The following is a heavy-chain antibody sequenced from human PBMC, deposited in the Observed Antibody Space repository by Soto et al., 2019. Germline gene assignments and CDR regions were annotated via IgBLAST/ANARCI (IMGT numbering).Heavy chain of an antibody. CDR3: ALGGYYDSSGYLDY. Sequence: QVQLVQSGAEVKKPGSSVKVCKASGGTFSSYAISWVRQAPGQGLEWMGGIIPIFGTANYAQKFQGRVTITADESTSTAYMELSSLRSEDTAVYYCALGGYYDSSGYLDYWGQGTLVTVSS. J-gene: IGHJ4*02. D-gene: IGHD3-22*01. CDR2: IIPIFGTA. V-gene: IGHV1-69*01. CDR1: GGTFSSYA.